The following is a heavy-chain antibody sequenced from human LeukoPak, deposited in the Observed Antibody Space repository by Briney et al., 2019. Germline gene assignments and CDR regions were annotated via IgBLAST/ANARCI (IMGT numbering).Heavy chain of an antibody. CDR2: IYTSGST. D-gene: IGHD2-15*01. CDR1: GGSISSYY. V-gene: IGHV4-4*07. CDR3: ARGGGYCSGGSCFFDP. Sequence: SETLSLTCTVSGGSISSYYWSWIRQPAGKGLEWIGRIYTSGSTNYNPSLKSRVTMSVDTSNNQFSLKLSSVTAADTAVYYCARGGGYCSGGSCFFDPWGQGTLVTVSS. J-gene: IGHJ5*02.